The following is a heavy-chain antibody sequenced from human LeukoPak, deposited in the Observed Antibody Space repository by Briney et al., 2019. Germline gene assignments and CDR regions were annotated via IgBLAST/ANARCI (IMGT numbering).Heavy chain of an antibody. D-gene: IGHD2-15*01. J-gene: IGHJ6*04. CDR1: GASISGGTYY. CDR2: INHSGST. V-gene: IGHV4-39*07. Sequence: SETLSLTCSVSGASISGGTYYWGWIRQPPGKGLEWIGEINHSGSTNYNPSLKSRVTISVDTSKNQFSLKLSSVTAADTAVYYCARSVGRCSGGSCYSLYYYYGMDVWGKGTTVTVSS. CDR3: ARSVGRCSGGSCYSLYYYYGMDV.